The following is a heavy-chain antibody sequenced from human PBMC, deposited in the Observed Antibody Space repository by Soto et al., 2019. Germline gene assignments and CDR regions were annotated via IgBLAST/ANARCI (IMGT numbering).Heavy chain of an antibody. V-gene: IGHV4-59*11. J-gene: IGHJ6*02. CDR2: IYYDGRS. CDR1: GGSLFSHY. Sequence: PSDTLSLTWSVCGGSLFSHYWSWIRQPPGKGLEWIGYIYYDGRSHIHPSLKSRVTMSIDTSKNQFSLRVYTMSPADTAVYDGVRDRDNLVVPVDKRRHFFYYGLDVWGQGTTVTVSS. CDR3: VRDRDNLVVPVDKRRHFFYYGLDV. D-gene: IGHD2-15*01.